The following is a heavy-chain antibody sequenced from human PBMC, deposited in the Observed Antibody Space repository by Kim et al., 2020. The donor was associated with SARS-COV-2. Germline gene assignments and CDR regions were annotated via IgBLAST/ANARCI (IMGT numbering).Heavy chain of an antibody. CDR1: GGSISSYY. V-gene: IGHV4-59*01. J-gene: IGHJ6*02. CDR2: IYYSGST. CDR3: ARDSYYDSNGYSDYYYYDGMDV. Sequence: SETLSLTCNVSGGSISSYYWSWIRQPPGKGLEWIGYIYYSGSTNYNPSLKSRVTISVDTSKNQFSLKLSSVTAAETAVYYCARDSYYDSNGYSDYYYYDGMDVWGQGTTLTVSS. D-gene: IGHD3-22*01.